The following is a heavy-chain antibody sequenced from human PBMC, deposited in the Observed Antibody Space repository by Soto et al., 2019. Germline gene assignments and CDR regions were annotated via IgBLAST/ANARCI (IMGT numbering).Heavy chain of an antibody. Sequence: SGPTLVYPTQTLTPTCSFSSFSLRTDGVGVGWIRQPPGKALEWLALIYWDDDKRYSPSLRSRLTITKDTSKNQVVLTMTNMEPVDTATYYCIQSRCGGDCLQSYASYYYYGMDVWGQGTTVTVSS. V-gene: IGHV2-5*02. CDR1: SFSLRTDGVG. CDR2: IYWDDDK. CDR3: IQSRCGGDCLQSYASYYYYGMDV. D-gene: IGHD2-21*02. J-gene: IGHJ6*02.